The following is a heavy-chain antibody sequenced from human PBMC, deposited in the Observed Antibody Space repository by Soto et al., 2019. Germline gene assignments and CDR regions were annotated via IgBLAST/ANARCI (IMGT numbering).Heavy chain of an antibody. D-gene: IGHD2-8*01. J-gene: IGHJ4*02. Sequence: GESLKISCQGSGYSFTSYWIAWVRQMPGKGREWMGIVYPGDSDTRYSPSFQGQVTISADKSISTAYLQWRSLKASDTAMYYCARLSGCRNGVCYKFDYWGQGTLVIVSS. CDR1: GYSFTSYW. CDR3: ARLSGCRNGVCYKFDY. V-gene: IGHV5-51*01. CDR2: VYPGDSDT.